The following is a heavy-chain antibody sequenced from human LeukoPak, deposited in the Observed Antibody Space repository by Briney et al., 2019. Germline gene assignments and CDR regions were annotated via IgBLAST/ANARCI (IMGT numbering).Heavy chain of an antibody. CDR3: ARGLNRTPFGIAALDV. J-gene: IGHJ6*02. CDR1: GYTFTSYD. Sequence: ASVKVSCKASGYTFTSYDINWVRQATGQGLEWMGWMNPNSGNTGYAQKFQGRVTITRNTSISTAYMELSSLRSEDTAVYYCARGLNRTPFGIAALDVWGQGTTVTVSS. CDR2: MNPNSGNT. V-gene: IGHV1-8*03. D-gene: IGHD6-13*01.